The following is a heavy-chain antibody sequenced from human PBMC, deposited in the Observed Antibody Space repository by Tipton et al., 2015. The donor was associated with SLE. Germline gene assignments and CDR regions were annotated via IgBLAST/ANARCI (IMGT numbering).Heavy chain of an antibody. CDR2: ISGSDDYT. CDR1: GFTFGSYA. CDR3: ATDTSYY. V-gene: IGHV3-23*01. D-gene: IGHD3-16*01. J-gene: IGHJ4*02. Sequence: LRLSCTASGFTFGSYAMTWVRQAPGKGLEWVSAISGSDDYTYYANSVKGRFTISRDNSKNTLYLQTNTLRADDTAVYYCATDTSYYWGQGTLVTVSS.